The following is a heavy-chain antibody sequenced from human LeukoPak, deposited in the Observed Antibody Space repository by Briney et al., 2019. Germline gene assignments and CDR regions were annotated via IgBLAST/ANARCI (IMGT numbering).Heavy chain of an antibody. D-gene: IGHD3-22*01. CDR3: ARYLDDWDYYDSSGYPSFDY. CDR1: GYTFTSYA. CDR2: INTNTGNP. J-gene: IGHJ4*02. V-gene: IGHV7-4-1*02. Sequence: ASVKVSCKASGYTFTSYAMNWVRQAPGQGLEWMGWINTNTGNPTYAQGFTGRFVFSLDTSVSTAYLQISSLKAEDTAVYYCARYLDDWDYYDSSGYPSFDYWGQGTLVTVSS.